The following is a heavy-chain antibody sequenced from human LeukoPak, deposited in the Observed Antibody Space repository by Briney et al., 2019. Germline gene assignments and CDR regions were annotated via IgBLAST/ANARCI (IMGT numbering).Heavy chain of an antibody. CDR1: GGSISSSSYY. V-gene: IGHV4-39*01. D-gene: IGHD2-15*01. Sequence: SSETLSLTCTVSGGSISSSSYYWGWIRQPPGKGLEWIGSIYYSGSTYYNPSLKSRVTISVDTSKNQFSLKLSSVTAADTAVYYCARSNRVVVAATHLDYWGQGTLVTVSS. CDR3: ARSNRVVVAATHLDY. CDR2: IYYSGST. J-gene: IGHJ4*02.